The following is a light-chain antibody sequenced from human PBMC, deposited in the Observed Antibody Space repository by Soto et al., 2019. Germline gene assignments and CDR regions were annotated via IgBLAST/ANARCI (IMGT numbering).Light chain of an antibody. V-gene: IGLV2-14*01. Sequence: QSALTQPASVSGSPGQSITISCTGTSSDVGGYNFVSWYQQHPGKAPKLMIYDVSNRPSGVSNRFSGSKSGKTAPLPISGLRGEDEGDYYRGPYPNPKTRVLFGGGTKLTVL. J-gene: IGLJ2*01. CDR2: DVS. CDR1: SSDVGGYNF. CDR3: GPYPNPKTRVL.